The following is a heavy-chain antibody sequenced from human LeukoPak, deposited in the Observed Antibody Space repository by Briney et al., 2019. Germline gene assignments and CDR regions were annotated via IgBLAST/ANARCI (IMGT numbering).Heavy chain of an antibody. Sequence: KPSETLSLTCTVSGGSISSSSYYWGWIRQPPGKGLEWIGSIYYSGSTYYNPSLKSRVTISVDTSKNQFSLKLSSVTAADTAVYYCASLAVAGPIDYWGQGTLVTVSS. V-gene: IGHV4-39*07. CDR3: ASLAVAGPIDY. D-gene: IGHD6-19*01. CDR2: IYYSGST. J-gene: IGHJ4*02. CDR1: GGSISSSSYY.